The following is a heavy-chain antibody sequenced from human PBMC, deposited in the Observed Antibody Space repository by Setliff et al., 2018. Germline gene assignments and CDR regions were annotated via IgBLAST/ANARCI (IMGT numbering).Heavy chain of an antibody. CDR3: ARAQSWSGGPYYFDN. V-gene: IGHV3-21*04. CDR1: GFTFSSYS. J-gene: IGHJ4*02. Sequence: PSETLSLSCAASGFTFSSYSMNWVRQAPGKGLEWVSSISSSSSYIYYADSVKGRFTISRDNAKNSLYLQMSSLRFEDTAVYYCARAQSWSGGPYYFDNWGQGTLVTVSS. D-gene: IGHD3-3*01. CDR2: ISSSSSYI.